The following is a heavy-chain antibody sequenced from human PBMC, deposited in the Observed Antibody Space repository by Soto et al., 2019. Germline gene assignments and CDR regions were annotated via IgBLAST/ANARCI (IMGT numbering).Heavy chain of an antibody. CDR1: GYSISSGYY. J-gene: IGHJ6*02. CDR2: IYHSGIT. CDR3: ARDGYSSSWNYGMDV. D-gene: IGHD6-13*01. Sequence: STTLPLTCALSGYSISSGYYWGWIRQPPGKGLEWIGSIYHSGITYYNPSLKSRVTISVDTSKNRFSLKLSSVTAADTAVYYCARDGYSSSWNYGMDVWGQGTTVTVSS. V-gene: IGHV4-38-2*02.